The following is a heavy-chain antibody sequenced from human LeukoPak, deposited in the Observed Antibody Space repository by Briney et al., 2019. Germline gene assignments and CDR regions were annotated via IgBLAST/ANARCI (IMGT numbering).Heavy chain of an antibody. J-gene: IGHJ4*02. Sequence: PGGSLRLSCVASGFTLSNYWMSWVRQAPGKGLEWVANIREDGNEEYYVDSVKGRFTISRDNAKNSLWLQMNSLRAEDTAAYYCATSTGWRFDYWGQGTLVTVSS. CDR2: IREDGNEE. CDR3: ATSTGWRFDY. CDR1: GFTLSNYW. V-gene: IGHV3-7*01. D-gene: IGHD2-8*02.